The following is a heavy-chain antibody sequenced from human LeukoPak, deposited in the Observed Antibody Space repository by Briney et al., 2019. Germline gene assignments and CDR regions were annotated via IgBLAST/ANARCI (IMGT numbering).Heavy chain of an antibody. Sequence: GGSLRLSCAASGFTFSSYEMNWVRQAPGKGLEWVSYISSSGSTIYYADSVKGRFTISRDNAKSSLYLQMNRLRPEDAAVYYCAKAPVTTCRGAYCYPFDYWGQGTLVTVSS. CDR3: AKAPVTTCRGAYCYPFDY. CDR2: ISSSGSTI. J-gene: IGHJ4*02. CDR1: GFTFSSYE. V-gene: IGHV3-48*03. D-gene: IGHD2-21*01.